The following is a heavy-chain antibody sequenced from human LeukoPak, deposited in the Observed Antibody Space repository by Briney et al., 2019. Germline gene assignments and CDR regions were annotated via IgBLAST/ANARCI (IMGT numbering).Heavy chain of an antibody. CDR3: AKDRRDSSGYCDY. V-gene: IGHV3-15*01. Sequence: GGSLRLSCAASGFTLSKVWMSWVRQAPGKGLQWVGRIKTKTDGGTTEYAAPVKGRFTISRDDSKDTLYLQMNSLRAEDTAVYYCAKDRRDSSGYCDYWGQGTLVTVSS. D-gene: IGHD3-22*01. CDR1: GFTLSKVW. J-gene: IGHJ4*02. CDR2: IKTKTDGGTT.